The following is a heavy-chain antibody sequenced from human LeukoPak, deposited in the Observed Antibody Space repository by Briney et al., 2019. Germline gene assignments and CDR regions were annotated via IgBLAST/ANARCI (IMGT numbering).Heavy chain of an antibody. D-gene: IGHD2/OR15-2a*01. Sequence: PGGSLRLSCAASGFLFSSYDMNWVRQARGKGPEWISYITNSGSTIYYADSVKGRFTISRDNAKNSLVLQMNSLRDEDSAVYYCPRDSISAALFDLWGQGTLMTVSS. CDR3: PRDSISAALFDL. CDR2: ITNSGSTI. CDR1: GFLFSSYD. J-gene: IGHJ5*02. V-gene: IGHV3-48*02.